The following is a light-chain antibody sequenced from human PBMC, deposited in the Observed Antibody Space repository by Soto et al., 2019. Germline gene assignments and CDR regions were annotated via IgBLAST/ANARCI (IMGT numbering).Light chain of an antibody. Sequence: DIQMTPSQSSLSASVGDRVTITFRASQSISSYLNWYQQKPGKAPKLLIYAASSLQSGVPSRFSGSGSGTDFTLTISSLQPEDFATYYCQKSYSTPWTFGQGTKVDIK. CDR3: QKSYSTPWT. J-gene: IGKJ1*01. V-gene: IGKV1-39*01. CDR1: QSISSY. CDR2: AAS.